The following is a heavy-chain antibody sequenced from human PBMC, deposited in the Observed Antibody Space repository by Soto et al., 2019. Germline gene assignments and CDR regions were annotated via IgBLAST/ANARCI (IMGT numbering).Heavy chain of an antibody. CDR2: IYSSSGPI. V-gene: IGHV3-48*01. CDR1: GFTFSAYS. J-gene: IGHJ4*02. CDR3: ARGFLY. Sequence: EVQLVESGGGLVQPGGSLRLSCIASGFTFSAYSMNWVRQAPGKGLEWVSYIYSSSGPIYYADSVKGRFTVSRDNAKNSLDLHMNSLRVEDAAVYYCARGFLYLGQGTLVTVSS.